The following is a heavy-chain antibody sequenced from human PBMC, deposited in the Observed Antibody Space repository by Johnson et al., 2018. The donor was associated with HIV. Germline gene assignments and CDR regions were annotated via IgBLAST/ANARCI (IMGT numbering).Heavy chain of an antibody. V-gene: IGHV3-30*03. CDR1: GFTFCAFG. Sequence: QVQLVESGGGVVQPGRSLRLSCAGSGFTFCAFGLHWVRQAPGKGLEWVALISYDGSNKFYADSVKGRFIISRDNPKNTLYLQMNSLRAEDTAVYFCARPRRRGVDGFDIWGQGTMVTVSS. CDR3: ARPRRRGVDGFDI. D-gene: IGHD1-14*01. J-gene: IGHJ3*02. CDR2: ISYDGSNK.